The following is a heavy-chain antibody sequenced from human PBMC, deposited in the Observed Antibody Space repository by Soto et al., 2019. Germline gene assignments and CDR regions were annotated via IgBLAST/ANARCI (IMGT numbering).Heavy chain of an antibody. CDR2: ISAYNGNT. D-gene: IGHD3-3*01. J-gene: IGHJ5*02. CDR1: GYTFTSYG. CDR3: ARGPRITIFGVVITHPTFDP. Sequence: GASVKVSCKASGYTFTSYGISWVRQAPGQGLEWMGWISAYNGNTNYAQKLQGRVTMTTDTSTSTAYMELRSLRSDDTAVYYCARGPRITIFGVVITHPTFDPWAQGTLVTVSS. V-gene: IGHV1-18*04.